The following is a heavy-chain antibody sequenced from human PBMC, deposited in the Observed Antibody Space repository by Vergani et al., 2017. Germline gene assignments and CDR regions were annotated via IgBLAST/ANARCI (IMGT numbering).Heavy chain of an antibody. CDR2: ISHDGSNK. CDR3: ARDFSKDXSTGYYFHGDAFHI. D-gene: IGHD3-22*01. CDR1: GFTFSSYA. V-gene: IGHV3-30-3*01. Sequence: QVQLVESGGGVVQSGRSLRLSCAASGFTFSSYAMHWVRQAPGKGLEWLAVISHDGSNKYYADSVKGRFTISRDNSKNTLYLQMNSLRDEDSAVYKCARDFSKDXSTGYYFHGDAFHIWGQGTMVTVSS. J-gene: IGHJ3*02.